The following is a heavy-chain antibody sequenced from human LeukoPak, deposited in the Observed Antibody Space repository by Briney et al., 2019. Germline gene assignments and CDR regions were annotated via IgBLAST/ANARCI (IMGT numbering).Heavy chain of an antibody. J-gene: IGHJ5*02. CDR2: INHSGST. CDR3: ASSSGWYANWFDP. CDR1: GGSFSGYY. Sequence: SETLSLTCAVYGGSFSGYYWSWIRQPPGKGLEWIGEINHSGSTNYNPSLKSRVTMSVDTSKNQFSLKLSSVTAADTAVYYCASSSGWYANWFDPWGQGTLVTVSS. D-gene: IGHD6-19*01. V-gene: IGHV4-34*01.